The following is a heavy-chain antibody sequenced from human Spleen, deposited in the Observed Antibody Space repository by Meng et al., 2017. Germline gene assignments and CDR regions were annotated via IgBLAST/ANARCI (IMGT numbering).Heavy chain of an antibody. V-gene: IGHV4-59*10. CDR2: IYSSGST. CDR1: GGSFSGYY. Sequence: QGPLQQWGAGLLKPSETLSLTCAVYGGSFSGYYWSWIRQPAGEGLEWIGRIYSSGSTNYNPSLKSRVTISVDTSKNQFSLKLSSVTAADTAVYYCAREPNYGDYGGGFDYWGQGTLVTVSS. D-gene: IGHD4-17*01. J-gene: IGHJ4*02. CDR3: AREPNYGDYGGGFDY.